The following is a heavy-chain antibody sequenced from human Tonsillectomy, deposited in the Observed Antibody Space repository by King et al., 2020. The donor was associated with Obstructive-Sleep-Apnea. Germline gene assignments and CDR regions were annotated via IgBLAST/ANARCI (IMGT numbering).Heavy chain of an antibody. CDR2: IYPGDSDT. V-gene: IGHV5-51*01. D-gene: IGHD3-22*01. CDR3: ARPYDSSGYYFDY. J-gene: IGHJ4*02. Sequence: QLVQSGAEVKKPGESLKISCKGSGYSFTSYWIGWVLQMPGKGLEWMGIIYPGDSDTRYIPSFQGQVTISADKSISTAYLQWSSLKASDTAIFYCARPYDSSGYYFDYWGQGTLVTVSS. CDR1: GYSFTSYW.